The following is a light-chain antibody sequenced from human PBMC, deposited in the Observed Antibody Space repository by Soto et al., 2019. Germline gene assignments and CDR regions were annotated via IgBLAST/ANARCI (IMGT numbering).Light chain of an antibody. Sequence: DIHMTQSPSTLSASVGDRVTINCRASQSISSWLAWYQQKPGKAPKLLIYDASSLESGVPSRFSGSGSGTEFTLTISSLQPDDFATYYCQHYNSYPTFGQGTKVDIK. CDR2: DAS. CDR1: QSISSW. V-gene: IGKV1-5*01. J-gene: IGKJ1*01. CDR3: QHYNSYPT.